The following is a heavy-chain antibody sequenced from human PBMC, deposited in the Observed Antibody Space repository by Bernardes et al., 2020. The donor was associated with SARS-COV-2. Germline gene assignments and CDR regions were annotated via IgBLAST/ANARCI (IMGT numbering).Heavy chain of an antibody. CDR2: IKRDGSEK. D-gene: IGHD3-3*01. J-gene: IGHJ4*02. CDR3: ARDSSYYDFWSGYYTSGADYFDY. V-gene: IGHV3-7*01. CDR1: GFTFSTYW. Sequence: GGSLRLSCAASGFTFSTYWMTWVRQAPGKGLEWVANIKRDGSEKYYVDSVKGRFTISRDNAKNSLYLQMSSLRAEDTAVYYCARDSSYYDFWSGYYTSGADYFDYWGRGILVTVSS.